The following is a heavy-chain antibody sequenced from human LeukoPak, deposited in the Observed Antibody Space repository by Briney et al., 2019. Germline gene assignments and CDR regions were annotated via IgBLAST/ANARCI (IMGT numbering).Heavy chain of an antibody. V-gene: IGHV4-4*07. Sequence: PSETLSLTCTVSGGSISSYYWSWLRQPAGKGLEWIGRIYTSGSTNYNPSLKSRVTMSVDTSKNQFSLKLSSVTAADTAVYYCAGGDELLSAVFDYWGQGTLVTVSS. D-gene: IGHD2-2*01. CDR3: AGGDELLSAVFDY. CDR2: IYTSGST. J-gene: IGHJ4*02. CDR1: GGSISSYY.